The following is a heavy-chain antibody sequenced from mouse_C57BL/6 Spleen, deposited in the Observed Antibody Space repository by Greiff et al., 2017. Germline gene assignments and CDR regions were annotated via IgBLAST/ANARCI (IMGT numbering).Heavy chain of an antibody. CDR1: GYSITSGYY. J-gene: IGHJ1*03. CDR3: AIYYDLTGYFDV. Sequence: EVQLVESGPGLVKPSQSLSLTCSVTGYSITSGYYWNWIRQFPGNKLEWMGYISYDGSNNYNPSLKNRISITRDPSKNQFFLKLNSVTTEDTATYYCAIYYDLTGYFDVWGRGTTVTVSS. CDR2: ISYDGSN. D-gene: IGHD2-4*01. V-gene: IGHV3-6*01.